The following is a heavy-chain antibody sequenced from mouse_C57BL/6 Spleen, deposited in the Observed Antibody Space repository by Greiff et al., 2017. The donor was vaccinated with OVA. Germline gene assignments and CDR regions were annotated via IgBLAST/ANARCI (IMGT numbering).Heavy chain of an antibody. CDR3: ARRRFYSNYGAMDY. V-gene: IGHV1-80*01. D-gene: IGHD2-5*01. J-gene: IGHJ4*01. CDR1: GYAFSSYW. CDR2: IYPGDGDT. Sequence: QVQLQQSGAELVKPGASVKLSCKASGYAFSSYWMNWVKQRPGKGLEWIGQIYPGDGDTNYNGKFKGKATLTADKSSSTAYMQLSSLTSEDSAVYFCARRRFYSNYGAMDYWGQGTSVTVSS.